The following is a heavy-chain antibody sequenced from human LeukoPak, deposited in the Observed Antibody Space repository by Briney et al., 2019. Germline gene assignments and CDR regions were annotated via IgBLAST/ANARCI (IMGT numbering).Heavy chain of an antibody. V-gene: IGHV3-48*01. CDR3: ASDGSGRVPEMSAPYY. Sequence: PGGSLRLSCVASGFTFSSYSMNWVRQAPGKGLEWVSYIRSSSRTIYYADSVKGRFTISRDNAKNSLYLQMNSLGAEDTAVYYCASDGSGRVPEMSAPYYWGQGTLVTVSS. CDR1: GFTFSSYS. J-gene: IGHJ4*02. D-gene: IGHD3-10*01. CDR2: IRSSSRTI.